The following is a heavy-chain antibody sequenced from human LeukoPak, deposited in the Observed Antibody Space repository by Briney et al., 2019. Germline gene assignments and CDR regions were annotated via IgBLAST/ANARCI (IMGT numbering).Heavy chain of an antibody. V-gene: IGHV4-59*01. CDR3: ARDGPQWLAAFDN. D-gene: IGHD6-19*01. Sequence: PSETLSLTCTVSGGSISTYQWSWIRQPPRKGLEWIGNIYKSGSTNYNPSLKSRVTISIDTSEKQLSLRLSSVTAADTAVYYCARDGPQWLAAFDNWGQGTLVTVSS. CDR1: GGSISTYQ. J-gene: IGHJ4*02. CDR2: IYKSGST.